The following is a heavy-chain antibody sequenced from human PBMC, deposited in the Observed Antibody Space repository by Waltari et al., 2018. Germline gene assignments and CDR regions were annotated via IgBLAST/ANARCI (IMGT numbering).Heavy chain of an antibody. CDR3: ARGRIVVGP. Sequence: QVQLQESGPGLLKPSETLSLTCTVSGGSISGYYWSWIRQPPGKGLEWIGYIHYTGSTTFNPSLKSRVTISVDTSKNQFSLNLSALTAADTAVYYCARGRIVVGPWGQGTLVTVSS. CDR2: IHYTGST. V-gene: IGHV4-59*01. D-gene: IGHD2-15*01. J-gene: IGHJ5*02. CDR1: GGSISGYY.